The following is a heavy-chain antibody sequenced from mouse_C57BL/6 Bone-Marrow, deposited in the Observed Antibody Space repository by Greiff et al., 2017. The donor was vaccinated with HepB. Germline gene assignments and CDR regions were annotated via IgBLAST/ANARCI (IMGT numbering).Heavy chain of an antibody. CDR3: TRDYYYDSTYYYSMDY. CDR1: GFTFSSYA. Sequence: EVQGVESGGGLVKPGGSLKLSCAASGFTFSSYAMSWVRQTPEKRLEWVATLSDGGSYTYYPDNVKGRFTISRDNAKNNLYLQMNHLKSEYTAMYYCTRDYYYDSTYYYSMDYGGQGPSVTVSS. V-gene: IGHV5-4*01. CDR2: LSDGGSYT. J-gene: IGHJ4*01. D-gene: IGHD1-1*01.